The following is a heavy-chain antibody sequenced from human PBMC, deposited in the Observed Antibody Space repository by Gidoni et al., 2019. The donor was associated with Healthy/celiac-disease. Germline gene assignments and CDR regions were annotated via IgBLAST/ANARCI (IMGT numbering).Heavy chain of an antibody. D-gene: IGHD3-22*01. J-gene: IGHJ4*02. CDR3: AKAYYYDSSGYYYQYYFDY. CDR1: GFTFSRYA. Sequence: EVQLLESGGGLVQPGGSLRLSCAASGFTFSRYALSWVRQAPGKGLEWVSAISGSGGSTYYADSVKGRFTISRDNSKNTLYLQMNSLRAEDTAVYYCAKAYYYDSSGYYYQYYFDYWGQGTLVTVSS. CDR2: ISGSGGST. V-gene: IGHV3-23*01.